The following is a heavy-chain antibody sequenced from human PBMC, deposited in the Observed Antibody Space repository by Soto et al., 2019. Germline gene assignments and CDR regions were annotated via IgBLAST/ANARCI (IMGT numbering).Heavy chain of an antibody. CDR2: INHSGST. Sequence: SETLSLTCAVYGGSFSGYYWSWIRQPPGKGLEWIGEINHSGSTNHNPSLKSRVTISVDTSKNQFSLKLSSVTAADTAVYYCTSHGGDYGLWVWGQGTLVTVSS. D-gene: IGHD3-10*01. CDR3: TSHGGDYGLWV. CDR1: GGSFSGYY. V-gene: IGHV4-34*01. J-gene: IGHJ4*02.